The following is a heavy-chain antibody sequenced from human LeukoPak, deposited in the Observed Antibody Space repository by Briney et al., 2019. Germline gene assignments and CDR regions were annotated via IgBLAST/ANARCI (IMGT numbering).Heavy chain of an antibody. D-gene: IGHD3-22*01. CDR2: VSGSGSNT. Sequence: GRSLRLSCAASGFTFSSYAMHWVRQAPGKGLEWVSAVSGSGSNTYYADSVKGRFTISRDNSKNTLYLQMNSLRAEDTAVYYCAKVGTYYYDSSAYYWGQGTLVTVSS. J-gene: IGHJ4*02. CDR3: AKVGTYYYDSSAYY. V-gene: IGHV3-23*01. CDR1: GFTFSSYA.